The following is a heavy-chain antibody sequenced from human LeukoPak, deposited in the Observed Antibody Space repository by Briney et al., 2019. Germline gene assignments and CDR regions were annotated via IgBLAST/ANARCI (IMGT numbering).Heavy chain of an antibody. CDR2: IIPIFGTA. D-gene: IGHD5-12*01. CDR3: ASREDIVAPDFDY. CDR1: GGTFSSYA. Sequence: ASVKVSCKASGGTFSSYAISWVRQAPGQGLEWMGGIIPIFGTANYAQKFQGRVTITADESTSTAYMELSRLRSEDTAVYYCASREDIVAPDFDYWGQGTLVTVSS. V-gene: IGHV1-69*01. J-gene: IGHJ4*02.